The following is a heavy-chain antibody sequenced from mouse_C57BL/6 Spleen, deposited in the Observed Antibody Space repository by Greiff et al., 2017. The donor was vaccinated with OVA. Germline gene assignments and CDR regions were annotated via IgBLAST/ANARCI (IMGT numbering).Heavy chain of an antibody. Sequence: VQLQQPGTELVKPGASVKLSCKASGYTFTSYWMHWVKQRPGQGLEWIGNINPSNGGTNYNEKFKGKATLTVDKSSSTAYMPLRSLTSEDSAVYYCAREDSSALFAYWGQGTLVTVAA. J-gene: IGHJ3*01. D-gene: IGHD3-2*02. CDR3: AREDSSALFAY. CDR2: INPSNGGT. V-gene: IGHV1-53*01. CDR1: GYTFTSYW.